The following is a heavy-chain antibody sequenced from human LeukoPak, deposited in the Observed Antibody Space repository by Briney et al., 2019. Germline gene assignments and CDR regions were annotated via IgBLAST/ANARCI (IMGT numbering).Heavy chain of an antibody. V-gene: IGHV1-8*03. CDR2: MNPNSGNT. D-gene: IGHD3-22*01. J-gene: IGHJ5*02. Sequence: ASVKVSCKASGYTFTSYGISWVRQAPGQGLEWMGWMNPNSGNTGYAQKFQGRVTITMNTSISTAYMELSSLTSEDTAVYYCARGPYTHYDSSGDYYNWFDPWGQGTLVTVSP. CDR1: GYTFTSYG. CDR3: ARGPYTHYDSSGDYYNWFDP.